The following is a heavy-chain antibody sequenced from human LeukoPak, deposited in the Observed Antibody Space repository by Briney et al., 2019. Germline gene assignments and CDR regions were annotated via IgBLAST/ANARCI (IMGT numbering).Heavy chain of an antibody. CDR1: GFSFSTYA. Sequence: GGSLRLSSAASGFSFSTYAMSWVRQAPGKGLEWVSSISSSSSYIYYADSVKGRFTISRDNAKNSLYLQMNSLRAEDTAVYYCASRQGDAFDIWGQGTMVTVSS. CDR2: ISSSSSYI. CDR3: ASRQGDAFDI. V-gene: IGHV3-21*01. J-gene: IGHJ3*02.